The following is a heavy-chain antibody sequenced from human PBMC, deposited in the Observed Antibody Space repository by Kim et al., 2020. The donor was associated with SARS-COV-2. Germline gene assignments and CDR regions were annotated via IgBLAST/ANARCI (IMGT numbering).Heavy chain of an antibody. V-gene: IGHV3-23*01. Sequence: GGSLRLSCAASGFTFSSSAMTWVRQAPGKGLEWVSNIGGSGATTYYADSVKGRFTISRDNSKNTLYLQMSSLRAEDSAIYYCAKRQVTAGPTFDFWGQGTLVTVSS. D-gene: IGHD2-2*01. CDR3: AKRQVTAGPTFDF. J-gene: IGHJ4*02. CDR1: GFTFSSSA. CDR2: IGGSGATT.